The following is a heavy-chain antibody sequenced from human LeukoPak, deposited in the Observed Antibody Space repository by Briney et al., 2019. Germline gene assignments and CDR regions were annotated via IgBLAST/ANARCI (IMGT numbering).Heavy chain of an antibody. Sequence: ASVTVSCKASGYTFTSYDINWVRQAPGQGLEWMGWMNPNSGNTGYAQKFQGRVTMTRNTSISTAYMELSSLRSEDTAMYYCASYSSSSLYYYYGMDVWGQGTTVTVSS. D-gene: IGHD6-6*01. CDR2: MNPNSGNT. V-gene: IGHV1-8*01. J-gene: IGHJ6*02. CDR1: GYTFTSYD. CDR3: ASYSSSSLYYYYGMDV.